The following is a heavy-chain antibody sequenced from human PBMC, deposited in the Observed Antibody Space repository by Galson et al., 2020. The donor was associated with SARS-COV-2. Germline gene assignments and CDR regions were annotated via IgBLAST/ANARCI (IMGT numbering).Heavy chain of an antibody. Sequence: SETRSLTCAVYGGSFSGYYWNWIRQPPGKGLEWIGEINHSGSTNYNPSLKSRVTISVDTSKKQFSLKLSSVTAADTAVYYCARGGLRFNWFDPWGQGILVTVSS. V-gene: IGHV4-34*01. CDR3: ARGGLRFNWFDP. D-gene: IGHD4-17*01. CDR2: INHSGST. CDR1: GGSFSGYY. J-gene: IGHJ5*02.